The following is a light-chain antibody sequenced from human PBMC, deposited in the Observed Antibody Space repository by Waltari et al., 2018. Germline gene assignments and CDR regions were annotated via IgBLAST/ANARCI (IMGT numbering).Light chain of an antibody. CDR2: GAS. J-gene: IGKJ1*01. V-gene: IGKV3-15*01. CDR1: QSIKSN. CDR3: QQYTWPSWT. Sequence: EIVMTQSPATLSVSTGERATLACMASQSIKSNLAWYQQKPGQAPRLLIYGASTRATDIPVRFSGSGSGTEFTLTISRLQSEDFAVYYCQQYTWPSWTFGQGTKVEIK.